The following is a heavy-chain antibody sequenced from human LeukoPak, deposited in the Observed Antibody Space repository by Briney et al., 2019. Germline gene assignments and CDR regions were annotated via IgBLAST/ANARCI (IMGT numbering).Heavy chain of an antibody. V-gene: IGHV3-23*01. J-gene: IGHJ4*02. Sequence: GGSLRLSCAASEFTYGMNWVRQAPGKGLEWVSAISGSGGSTYYADSVKGRFTISRDNSKNTLYLQMNSLRAEDTAVYYCAKERSRITIFGVVIIPAEFDYWGQGTLVTVSS. CDR2: ISGSGGST. CDR1: EFTYG. D-gene: IGHD3-3*01. CDR3: AKERSRITIFGVVIIPAEFDY.